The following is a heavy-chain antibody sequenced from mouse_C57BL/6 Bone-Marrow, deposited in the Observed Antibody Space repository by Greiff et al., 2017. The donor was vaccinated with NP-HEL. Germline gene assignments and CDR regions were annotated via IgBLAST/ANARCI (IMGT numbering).Heavy chain of an antibody. J-gene: IGHJ1*03. CDR3: ARGLFYWYFDV. V-gene: IGHV1-64*01. CDR2: IHPNSGST. CDR1: GYTFTSYW. D-gene: IGHD6-2*01. Sequence: VQLQQPGAELVKPGASVKLSCKASGYTFTSYWMHWVKQRPGQGLEWIGMIHPNSGSTNYNEKFKSKATLTVDKSSSTAYMQLSSLTSKDSAVYYCARGLFYWYFDVWGTGTTVTVSS.